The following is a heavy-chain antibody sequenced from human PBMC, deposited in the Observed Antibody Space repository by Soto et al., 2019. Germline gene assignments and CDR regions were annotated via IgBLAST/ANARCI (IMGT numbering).Heavy chain of an antibody. D-gene: IGHD3-10*01. CDR2: IIPIFGTA. CDR1: GGTFSSYA. CDR3: ARKAYYGPFDY. V-gene: IGHV1-69*13. Sequence: ASVKFSCKASGGTFSSYAISWVRQAPEQGLEWMGGIIPIFGTANYAQKFQGRVTITADESTSTAYMELSSLRSEDTAVYYCARKAYYGPFDYWGQGTLVTVSA. J-gene: IGHJ4*02.